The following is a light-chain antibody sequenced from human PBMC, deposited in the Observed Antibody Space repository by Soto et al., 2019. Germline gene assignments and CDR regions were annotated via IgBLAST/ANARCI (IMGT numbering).Light chain of an antibody. V-gene: IGKV3-11*01. CDR2: DAS. CDR3: QQRSNWPLMYT. J-gene: IGKJ2*01. Sequence: EIVLTQSPATLSLSPGERATLSCRASQSVSSYLAWYQQKPGQAPRLLIYDASNSAIDSPARCSGSGSGTDFTLTIGSLEPEDFAVYYCQQRSNWPLMYTFGQGTKLEIK. CDR1: QSVSSY.